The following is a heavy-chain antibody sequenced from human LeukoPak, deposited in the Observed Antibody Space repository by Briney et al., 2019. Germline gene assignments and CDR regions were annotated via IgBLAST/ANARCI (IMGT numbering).Heavy chain of an antibody. CDR3: AVSGSDFDY. D-gene: IGHD3-10*01. V-gene: IGHV4-34*01. J-gene: IGHJ4*02. CDR1: GGSFSGYY. Sequence: PSETLSLTCAVYGGSFSGYYWSWIRQPPGKGLEWIGEINHSGSTNYNPSLKSRVTISVDTPKNQFSLKLSSVTAADTAVYYCAVSGSDFDYWGQGTLVTVSS. CDR2: INHSGST.